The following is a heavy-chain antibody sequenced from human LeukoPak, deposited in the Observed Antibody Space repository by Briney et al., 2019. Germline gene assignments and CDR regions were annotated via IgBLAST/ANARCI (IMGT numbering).Heavy chain of an antibody. CDR3: ARGALYCSSTSCYPDC. J-gene: IGHJ4*02. CDR1: GFSFSNHW. Sequence: GGSLRLSCAASGFSFSNHWMHWVRQVPGKGLEWVSSISSSGTYIYFADSVKGRFTISRDNAKNSLYLQMNSLRAEDTAVYYCARGALYCSSTSCYPDCWGQGTLVTVSS. V-gene: IGHV3-21*01. CDR2: ISSSGTYI. D-gene: IGHD2-2*01.